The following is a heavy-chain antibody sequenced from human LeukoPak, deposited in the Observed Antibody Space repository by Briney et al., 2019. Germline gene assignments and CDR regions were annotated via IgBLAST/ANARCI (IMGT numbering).Heavy chain of an antibody. CDR1: GGTFSSYA. D-gene: IGHD4/OR15-4a*01. V-gene: IGHV1-69*10. CDR2: IIPVYDIP. Sequence: ASVKVSCKAVGGTFSSYAISWARQAPGQGLEWMGGIIPVYDIPHYAQKFQGRVTITADRSTTTAYMELSSLTSEDTAVYYCAREPNGNYFFMDVWGEGTSVTVSS. J-gene: IGHJ6*03. CDR3: AREPNGNYFFMDV.